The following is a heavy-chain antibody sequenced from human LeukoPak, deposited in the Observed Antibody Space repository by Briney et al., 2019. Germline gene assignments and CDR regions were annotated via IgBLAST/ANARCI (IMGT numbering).Heavy chain of an antibody. V-gene: IGHV3-73*01. D-gene: IGHD2-2*01. J-gene: IGHJ4*02. Sequence: GGSLKLSCAASVFSFSGSAMHWVRQASGKGLEWVGRIRSKANSYATAYAASVKGRFNISRDDSKNPPYLQMNSLKTEDTAVYYCTRPPSRPYCSSTSCYSDDYWGQGTLVTVSS. CDR1: VFSFSGSA. CDR2: IRSKANSYAT. CDR3: TRPPSRPYCSSTSCYSDDY.